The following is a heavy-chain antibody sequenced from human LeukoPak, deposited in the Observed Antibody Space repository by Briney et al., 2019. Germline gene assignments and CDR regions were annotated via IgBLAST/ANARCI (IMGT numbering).Heavy chain of an antibody. Sequence: ASVKVSCKASGYTFTSYGISWVRQAPGQGLEWMGWISAYNGNTNYAQKLQGRVTMTTDTSTSTAYMEVRTLRSTTTAVYNWARNDFGVGNSYPPLNSGGQGTLVTVSA. D-gene: IGHD4-23*01. CDR2: ISAYNGNT. CDR1: GYTFTSYG. CDR3: ARNDFGVGNSYPPLNS. J-gene: IGHJ5*01. V-gene: IGHV1-18*01.